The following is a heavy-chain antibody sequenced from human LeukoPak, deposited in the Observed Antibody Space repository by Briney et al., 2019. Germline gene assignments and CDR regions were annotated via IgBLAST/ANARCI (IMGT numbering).Heavy chain of an antibody. V-gene: IGHV3-23*01. CDR1: GFTFSDYY. Sequence: GGSLRLSCAASGFTFSDYYMTWIRQAPGKGLEWVSAITATSSSTHDADSVQGRFTISRDNSKNTLYLQMNSLRPEDTAIYYCAKLFESGTYNNFFHYWGQGTLVTVFS. CDR2: ITATSSST. D-gene: IGHD3-10*01. J-gene: IGHJ4*02. CDR3: AKLFESGTYNNFFHY.